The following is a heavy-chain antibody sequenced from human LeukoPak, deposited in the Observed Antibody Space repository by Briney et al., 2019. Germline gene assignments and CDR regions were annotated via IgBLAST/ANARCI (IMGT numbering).Heavy chain of an antibody. CDR3: ARDLYTIFGVLIQVFDV. CDR2: INPNNGVT. V-gene: IGHV1-2*02. Sequence: GASVKVSCKTSGYTFTDYYMHWVRQAPGQGPEWMGWINPNNGVTNYAPKFQGRVTMTRDTSISTAYMELSRLRSDDTAVYYCARDLYTIFGVLIQVFDVWGQGTMVTVSS. J-gene: IGHJ3*01. D-gene: IGHD3-3*01. CDR1: GYTFTDYY.